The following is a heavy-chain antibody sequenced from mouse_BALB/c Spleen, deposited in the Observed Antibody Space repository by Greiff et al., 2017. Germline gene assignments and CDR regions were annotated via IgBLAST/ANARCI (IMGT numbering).Heavy chain of an antibody. CDR1: GFNIKDTY. Sequence: EVMLVESGAELVKPGASVKLSCTASGFNIKDTYMHWVKQRPEQGLEWIGRIDPANGNTKYDPKFQGKATITADTSSNTAYLQLSSLTSEDTAVYYCARYYDGYYDYAMDYWGQGTSVTVSS. CDR2: IDPANGNT. D-gene: IGHD2-3*01. J-gene: IGHJ4*01. CDR3: ARYYDGYYDYAMDY. V-gene: IGHV14-3*02.